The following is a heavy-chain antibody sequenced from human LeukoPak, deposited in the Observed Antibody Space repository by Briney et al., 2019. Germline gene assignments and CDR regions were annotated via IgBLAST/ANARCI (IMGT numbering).Heavy chain of an antibody. CDR3: ARGRYTYGYGY. Sequence: SETLSLTCAVYGXSFSDYYWSWIRQPPGKGLEWIGEINHSGGTNYNPSLKSRVTISVDTSKNQFSLKLSSVTAADTAMYYCARGRYTYGYGYWGQGNMVTVSS. CDR2: INHSGGT. V-gene: IGHV4-34*01. D-gene: IGHD5-18*01. J-gene: IGHJ4*02. CDR1: GXSFSDYY.